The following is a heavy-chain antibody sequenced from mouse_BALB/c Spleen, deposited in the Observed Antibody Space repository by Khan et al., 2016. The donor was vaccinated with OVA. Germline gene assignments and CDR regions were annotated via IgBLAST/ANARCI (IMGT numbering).Heavy chain of an antibody. CDR3: ARLAYYYNSEGFAY. V-gene: IGHV5-6*01. D-gene: IGHD1-1*01. J-gene: IGHJ3*01. CDR1: GFTFSTYG. Sequence: EVELVESGGDLVKPGGSLKLSCAASGFTFSTYGMSWVRQTPDKRLEWVATISSGGSYTYYPDNVKGRFTISRDNAKNTRYLQMSSLKSEETAMYYCARLAYYYNSEGFAYWGQGTLVTVSA. CDR2: ISSGGSYT.